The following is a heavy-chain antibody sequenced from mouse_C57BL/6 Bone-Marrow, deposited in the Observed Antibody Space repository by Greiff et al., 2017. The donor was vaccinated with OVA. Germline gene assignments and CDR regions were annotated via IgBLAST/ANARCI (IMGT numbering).Heavy chain of an antibody. D-gene: IGHD3-2*01. V-gene: IGHV14-1*01. J-gene: IGHJ4*01. Sequence: VQLQQSGAELVRPGASVKLSCTASGFNIKDYYMHWVQQRPEQGLEWIGRIDPEDGDTEYAPKFQGKATMTADTSSNTAYLQLSSLTSEDTAVYYWTTMGRQLGLRHAMDYWGQGTSVTVSS. CDR3: TTMGRQLGLRHAMDY. CDR2: IDPEDGDT. CDR1: GFNIKDYY.